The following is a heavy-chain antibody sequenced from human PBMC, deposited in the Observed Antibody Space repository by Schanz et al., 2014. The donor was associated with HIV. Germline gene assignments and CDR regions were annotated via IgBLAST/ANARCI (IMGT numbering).Heavy chain of an antibody. CDR3: ARELWFGELSGNYGMDV. CDR1: GYSFTTDE. V-gene: IGHV1-8*01. CDR2: MNPNSGNT. J-gene: IGHJ6*02. Sequence: QVQLVQSGAEVKKPGSSVKVSCKPSGYSFTTDEINWVRQATGQGLEWMGWMNPNSGNTGFAQKFQGRVTMTRNTSIDTVYMELSSLGSEDTAMYYCARELWFGELSGNYGMDVWGQGTTVTVSS. D-gene: IGHD3-10*01.